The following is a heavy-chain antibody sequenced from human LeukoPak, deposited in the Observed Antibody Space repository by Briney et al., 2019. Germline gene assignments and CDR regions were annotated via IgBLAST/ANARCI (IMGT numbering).Heavy chain of an antibody. CDR3: ARDWGDYYDSSGPSYPVGAFDI. CDR2: INPSGGST. V-gene: IGHV1-46*02. D-gene: IGHD3-22*01. CDR1: GGALNSYT. Sequence: ASVKVSCKASGGALNSYTITWVRQAPGQGLEWMGIINPSGGSTSYAQKFQGRVTVTRDTSTSTVYMELSSLRSEDTAVYYCARDWGDYYDSSGPSYPVGAFDIWGQGTMVTVSS. J-gene: IGHJ3*02.